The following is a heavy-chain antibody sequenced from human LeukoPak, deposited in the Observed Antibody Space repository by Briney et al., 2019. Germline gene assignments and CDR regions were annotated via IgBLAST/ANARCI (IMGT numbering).Heavy chain of an antibody. CDR1: GFTFSSYE. D-gene: IGHD4-23*01. Sequence: PSGGSLVLSCAASGFTFSSYEMHWVRQAPGKGLEGGSYISSSGSTIYYAGSVKGRFTVSRDNAKNSLYLQMNSLRAEDTAVYYCARDYGGSSPFDYWGQGTLVTVSS. J-gene: IGHJ4*02. CDR2: ISSSGSTI. V-gene: IGHV3-48*03. CDR3: ARDYGGSSPFDY.